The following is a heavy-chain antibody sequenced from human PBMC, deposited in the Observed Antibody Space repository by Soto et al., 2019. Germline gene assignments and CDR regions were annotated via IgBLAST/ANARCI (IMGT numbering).Heavy chain of an antibody. CDR3: AREKSVLADIGDF. J-gene: IGHJ4*02. CDR2: IKHDAGEV. CDR1: GFNFDGYW. D-gene: IGHD2-15*01. V-gene: IGHV3-7*01. Sequence: PGGSLRLSCLASGFNFDGYWMTWVRHTPRKGLEWVANIKHDAGEVHYVDSVKGRFTIYRDNSRNSLYLQMNSLRVEDTGIYYCAREKSVLADIGDFWGRGTRVTVSS.